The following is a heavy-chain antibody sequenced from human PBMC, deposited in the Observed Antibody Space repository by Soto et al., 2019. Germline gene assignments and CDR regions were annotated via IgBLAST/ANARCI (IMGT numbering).Heavy chain of an antibody. D-gene: IGHD3-10*01. CDR2: ITWHSDGM. V-gene: IGHV3-9*01. CDR3: AKEDSGFSGYMDV. J-gene: IGHJ6*03. Sequence: EVQLAESGGGLVQPGRSLRPSCIASGFNFNDHGMHWVRQAPGKGLEWVSGITWHSDGMGYADSVKGRFTISRDNAKNSLYLQMNSLRVEDTALYYCAKEDSGFSGYMDVWGKGTTVTVSS. CDR1: GFNFNDHG.